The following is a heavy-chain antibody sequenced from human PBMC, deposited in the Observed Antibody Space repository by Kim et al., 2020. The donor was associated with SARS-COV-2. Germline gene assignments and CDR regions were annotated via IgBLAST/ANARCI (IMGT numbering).Heavy chain of an antibody. CDR1: GDSVSSNSAA. D-gene: IGHD3-10*01. J-gene: IGHJ2*01. CDR3: ARNRPTVRGVITQYFDL. CDR2: TYYRSKWYN. Sequence: SQTLSLTCAISGDSVSSNSAAWNWIRQSPSRGLEWLGRTYYRSKWYNDYAVSVKSRITINPDTSKNQFSLQLNSVTPEDTAVYYCARNRPTVRGVITQYFDLWGRGTLVTVSS. V-gene: IGHV6-1*01.